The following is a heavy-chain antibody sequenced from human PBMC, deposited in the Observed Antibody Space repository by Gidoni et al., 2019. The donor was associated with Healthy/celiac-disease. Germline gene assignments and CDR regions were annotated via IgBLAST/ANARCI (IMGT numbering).Heavy chain of an antibody. J-gene: IGHJ4*02. V-gene: IGHV1-8*01. D-gene: IGHD2-21*02. CDR3: ARPLAYCGGDCYSHLDY. CDR2: MNPNSGNT. Sequence: QVQLVQSGAEVKKPGASVTVSCKASGYTFTSYDINWVRQATGQGLEWMGWMNPNSGNTGYAQKFQGRVTMTRNTSISTAYMELSSLRSEDTAVYYCARPLAYCGGDCYSHLDYWGQGTLVTVSS. CDR1: GYTFTSYD.